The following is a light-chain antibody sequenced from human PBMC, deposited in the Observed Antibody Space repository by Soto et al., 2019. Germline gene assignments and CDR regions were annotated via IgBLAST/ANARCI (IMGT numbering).Light chain of an antibody. V-gene: IGLV2-14*01. CDR3: SSYTSSSTRV. CDR1: GSDVGGYNY. CDR2: DVS. J-gene: IGLJ2*01. Sequence: QSVLTQPASASGCPGQSITISCTRTGSDVGGYNYVSWYQQHPGKAPKLMIYDVSNRPSGVSNRFSGSKSGNTASLTISGLQAEDEADYYCSSYTSSSTRVFGGGNKVTVL.